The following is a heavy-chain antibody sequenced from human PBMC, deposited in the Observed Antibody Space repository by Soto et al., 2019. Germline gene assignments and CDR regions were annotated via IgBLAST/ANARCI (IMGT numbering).Heavy chain of an antibody. V-gene: IGHV1-2*04. CDR3: ARGYYYGSGSLEFDP. CDR2: INPNSGGT. D-gene: IGHD3-10*01. CDR1: GYTFTGYY. Sequence: QVQLVQSGAEVKKPGASVKVSCKASGYTFTGYYMHWVRQALGQGLEWMGWINPNSGGTNYAQKFQGWVTMTRDTSISTAYMELSRLRSDDTAVYYCARGYYYGSGSLEFDPWGQGTLVTVSS. J-gene: IGHJ5*02.